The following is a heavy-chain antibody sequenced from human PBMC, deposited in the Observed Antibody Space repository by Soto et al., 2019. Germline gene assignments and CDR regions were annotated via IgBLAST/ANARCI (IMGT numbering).Heavy chain of an antibody. J-gene: IGHJ4*02. CDR3: ARGVTGDY. V-gene: IGHV4-59*01. Sequence: QVQLQESGPGLVKPSETLSLTCTVSGGSISSYYWSWIRQPPGKGLEWIGYIYYSGSTNYNPSLKSRVTISVDTSKNQFSLKLSSVTAADTAMYYCARGVTGDYWGQGTLVTVSS. CDR1: GGSISSYY. CDR2: IYYSGST. D-gene: IGHD1-20*01.